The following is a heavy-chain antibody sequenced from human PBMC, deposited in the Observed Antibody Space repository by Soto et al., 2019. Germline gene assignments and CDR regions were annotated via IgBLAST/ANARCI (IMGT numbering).Heavy chain of an antibody. V-gene: IGHV4-38-2*01. J-gene: IGHJ6*02. Sequence: SETLSLTCAVSGYSISSGYYWGWIRQPPGKGLEWIGSLYHSVAYYNPSLKSRVTISVDTSKNQFSLKLSSVTAADTAVYYCAVWGADPNRTPYGMDVWGQGTTVTV. CDR1: GYSISSGYY. CDR3: AVWGADPNRTPYGMDV. D-gene: IGHD7-27*01. CDR2: LYHSVA.